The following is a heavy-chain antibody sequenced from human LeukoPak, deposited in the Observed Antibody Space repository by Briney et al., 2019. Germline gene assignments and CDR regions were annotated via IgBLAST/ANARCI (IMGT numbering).Heavy chain of an antibody. CDR3: AKDGTTMVRGVTYFDY. CDR1: GFTFSSYA. J-gene: IGHJ4*02. CDR2: ISGSGGST. D-gene: IGHD3-10*01. V-gene: IGHV3-23*01. Sequence: GGSLRLSCAASGFTFSSYAMSWVRQAPGKGLEWVSAISGSGGSTYYADSVKGRFTISRDNSKNTLYLQMNSLRAEDTAVYYCAKDGTTMVRGVTYFDYWGQGTLATVPS.